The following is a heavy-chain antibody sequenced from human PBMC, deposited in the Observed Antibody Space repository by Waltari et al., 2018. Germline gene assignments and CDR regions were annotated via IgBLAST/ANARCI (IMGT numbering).Heavy chain of an antibody. CDR1: GYTFTSYD. V-gene: IGHV1-8*01. Sequence: QVQLVQSGAEVKKPGASVKVSCKASGYTFTSYDINWVRQATGQGLEWMGWMNPNRGNTGYAQKFQGRVTMTRNNSISTAYMELSSLRSEDTAVYYCARGRRPYYYDSSGYWVYWGQGTLVTVSS. J-gene: IGHJ4*02. D-gene: IGHD3-22*01. CDR2: MNPNRGNT. CDR3: ARGRRPYYYDSSGYWVY.